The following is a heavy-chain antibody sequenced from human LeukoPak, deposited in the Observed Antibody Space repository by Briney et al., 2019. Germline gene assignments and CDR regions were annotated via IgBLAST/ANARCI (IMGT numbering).Heavy chain of an antibody. Sequence: PSQTLSLTCTVSGGSISSGDYYWSWIRQPPGRGLEWIGYIHYSGSTNYNPSLKSRVTISVDTSKNQFSLKLSSVTAADTTVYHCASSPYCSGGSCYSGAFDIWGQGTMVTVSS. V-gene: IGHV4-30-4*08. D-gene: IGHD2-15*01. CDR1: GGSISSGDYY. CDR3: ASSPYCSGGSCYSGAFDI. CDR2: IHYSGST. J-gene: IGHJ3*02.